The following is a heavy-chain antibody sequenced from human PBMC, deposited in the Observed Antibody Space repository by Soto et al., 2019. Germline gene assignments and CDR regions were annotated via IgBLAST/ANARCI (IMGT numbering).Heavy chain of an antibody. CDR2: IYYSGST. V-gene: IGHV4-59*01. D-gene: IGHD5-12*01. J-gene: IGHJ4*02. Sequence: QVQLQESGPGLVKPSETLSLTCTVSGGSISSYYWSWIRQPPGKGLEWIGYIYYSGSTNYNPSLKSRVTISVDTSKNQFSLKLSSVTAADTAVYYCARGPDGYQRYCGQGTLVTVSS. CDR1: GGSISSYY. CDR3: ARGPDGYQRY.